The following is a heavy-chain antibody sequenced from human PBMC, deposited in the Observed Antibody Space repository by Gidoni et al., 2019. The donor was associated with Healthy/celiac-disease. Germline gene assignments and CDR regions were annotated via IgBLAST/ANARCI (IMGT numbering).Heavy chain of an antibody. CDR3: TTGYCSSTSCGY. D-gene: IGHD2-2*01. J-gene: IGHJ4*02. CDR2: IKSKTDGGTT. Sequence: EVQLVESGGGLVKPGGSLRLSCAASGFTVSNAWMSWVRQAPGKGLEWVGRIKSKTDGGTTDYAAPVKGRFTISRDDSKNTLYLQMNSLKTEDTAVYYCTTGYCSSTSCGYWGQGTLVTVSS. CDR1: GFTVSNAW. V-gene: IGHV3-15*01.